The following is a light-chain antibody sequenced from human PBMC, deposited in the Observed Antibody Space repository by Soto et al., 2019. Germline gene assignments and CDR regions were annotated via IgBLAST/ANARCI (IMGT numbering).Light chain of an antibody. CDR2: KVS. CDR1: QILVHSDGIAY. V-gene: IGKV2-30*02. J-gene: IGKJ5*01. CDR3: MQGALWPIT. Sequence: DVLITRSPLSLPVTLGQPSSISFRANQILVHSDGIAYFSWFQQRPGRSPRRLIYKVSNRDSGVPARFSGSGSGTDFALKISRVEAEDVGVYYCMQGALWPITFCHGRRPDI.